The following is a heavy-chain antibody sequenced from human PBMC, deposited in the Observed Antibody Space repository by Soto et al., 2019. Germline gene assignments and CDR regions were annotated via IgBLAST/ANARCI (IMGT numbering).Heavy chain of an antibody. J-gene: IGHJ5*02. CDR1: GGSISSSSYY. Sequence: TLSLTCTVSGGSISSSSYYWGWIRQPPGKGLEWIGSIYYSGSTYYNPSLKSRVTISVDTSKNQFSLKLSSVTAADTAVYYCATQEVGGSYVYTFDPWGQGTLVTVSS. V-gene: IGHV4-39*01. CDR2: IYYSGST. CDR3: ATQEVGGSYVYTFDP. D-gene: IGHD1-26*01.